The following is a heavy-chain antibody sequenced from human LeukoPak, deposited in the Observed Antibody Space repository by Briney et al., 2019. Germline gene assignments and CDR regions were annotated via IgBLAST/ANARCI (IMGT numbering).Heavy chain of an antibody. D-gene: IGHD4-23*01. Sequence: GEPLQISCQGSGYSFTRNWIGWVRPMPGKGLEWMGIIHPGESDTRYSPSFQGQVTISADKSINTAYLQWSSLKASDTPMYYCARRVVNNRNWYFNLWGRGTLVTVSS. V-gene: IGHV5-51*01. CDR1: GYSFTRNW. J-gene: IGHJ2*01. CDR3: ARRVVNNRNWYFNL. CDR2: IHPGESDT.